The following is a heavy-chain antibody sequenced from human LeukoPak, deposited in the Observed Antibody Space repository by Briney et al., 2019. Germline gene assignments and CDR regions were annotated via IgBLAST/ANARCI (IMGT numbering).Heavy chain of an antibody. CDR1: GGTFSSYT. J-gene: IGHJ6*03. Sequence: ASVKVSCKASGGTFSSYTISWVRQAPGRGLEWMGRIIPILGIANYPQKFQRRVTITADKSTSTAYMELSSLRSEDTAVYYCARDPFRDYYMDVWGKGTTVTASS. CDR3: ARDPFRDYYMDV. CDR2: IIPILGIA. V-gene: IGHV1-69*04.